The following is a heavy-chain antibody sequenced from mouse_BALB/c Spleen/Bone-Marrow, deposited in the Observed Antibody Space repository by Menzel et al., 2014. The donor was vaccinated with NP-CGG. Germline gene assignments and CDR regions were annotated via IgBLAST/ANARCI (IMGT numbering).Heavy chain of an antibody. V-gene: IGHV2-3*01. D-gene: IGHD2-12*01. CDR2: IWGDGSI. CDR1: GFSLTSYG. CDR3: SKHDYYKYHYSINY. J-gene: IGHJ4*01. Sequence: VKLVESGTGLVAPSQSLSITCTVSGFSLTSYGVSWVRQPPGKGLEWLGVIWGDGSINYHSVLIFRLSISKDNSKIQSFLKLNRLQTDDTATYFFSKHDYYKYHYSINYLGPKNPITLSS.